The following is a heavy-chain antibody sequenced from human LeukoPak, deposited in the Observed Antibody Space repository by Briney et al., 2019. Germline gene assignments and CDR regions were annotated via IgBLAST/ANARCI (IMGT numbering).Heavy chain of an antibody. J-gene: IGHJ4*02. CDR2: IYYSGST. CDR3: ARRNYRLKYYFDY. V-gene: IGHV4-39*01. CDR1: GGSISSSSYY. Sequence: SETLSLTCTVSGGSISSSSYYWGWIRQPPGKGLEWIGSIYYSGSTYYNPSLKSRVTISVDTSKNQFSLKLSSVTAADTAVCYCARRNYRLKYYFDYWGQGTLVTVSS. D-gene: IGHD1-7*01.